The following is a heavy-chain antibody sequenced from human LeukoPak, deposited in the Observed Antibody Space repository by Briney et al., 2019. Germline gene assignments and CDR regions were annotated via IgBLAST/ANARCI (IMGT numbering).Heavy chain of an antibody. J-gene: IGHJ6*04. CDR3: ARDRPERGIYYYGMDV. V-gene: IGHV4-31*03. CDR1: GGSISSGGYY. Sequence: SETLSLTCTVSGGSISSGGYYWSWMRQHPGKGLEWIGYIDYSGSTYYNPSLKSRVTISVDTSKNQFSLKLSSGAAAHTAVYSSARDRPERGIYYYGMDVCGEGTTVTVSS. D-gene: IGHD1-1*01. CDR2: IDYSGST.